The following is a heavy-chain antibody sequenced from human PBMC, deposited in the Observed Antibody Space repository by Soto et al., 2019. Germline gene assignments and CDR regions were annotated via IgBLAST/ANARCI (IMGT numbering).Heavy chain of an antibody. V-gene: IGHV4-31*03. Sequence: SETLSLTCTVSGGSISSGGYYWSWIRQHPGKGLEWIGYIYYSGSTYYNPSLKSRVTISVDTSKNQFSLKLSSVTAADTAVYYCARGQLRYFDWLYPVDAFDIWGQGKMVTVSS. D-gene: IGHD3-9*01. CDR3: ARGQLRYFDWLYPVDAFDI. J-gene: IGHJ3*02. CDR1: GGSISSGGYY. CDR2: IYYSGST.